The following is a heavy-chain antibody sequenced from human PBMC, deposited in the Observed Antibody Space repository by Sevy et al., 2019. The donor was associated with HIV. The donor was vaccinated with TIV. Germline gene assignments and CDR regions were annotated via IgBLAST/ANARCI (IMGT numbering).Heavy chain of an antibody. D-gene: IGHD3-10*01. CDR1: GYTLTELS. CDR2: FDPEDGET. V-gene: IGHV1-24*01. J-gene: IGHJ4*02. Sequence: ASVKVSCKVSGYTLTELSMHWVRQAPGKGLEWMGGFDPEDGETIYAQKFQGRVTVTEDTSTDTAYMELSSLRSEDTAVYYCATAAKPPRRVVRGVIKRWYFDYWGQGTLVTVSS. CDR3: ATAAKPPRRVVRGVIKRWYFDY.